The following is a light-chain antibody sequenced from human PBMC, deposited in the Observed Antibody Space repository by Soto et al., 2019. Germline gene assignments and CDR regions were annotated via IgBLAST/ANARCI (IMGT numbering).Light chain of an antibody. CDR1: SSDVGGYNY. CDR2: EVS. CDR3: SSYTSSSTLLV. V-gene: IGLV2-14*01. J-gene: IGLJ2*01. Sequence: QSALTQPASVSGSPGQSITISCTGTSSDVGGYNYVSWYQQHPGKAPKLMIYEVSNRPSWVSNRFSGSKSGNTASLTTSGLQAEDEADYYCSSYTSSSTLLVFGGGTKLTVL.